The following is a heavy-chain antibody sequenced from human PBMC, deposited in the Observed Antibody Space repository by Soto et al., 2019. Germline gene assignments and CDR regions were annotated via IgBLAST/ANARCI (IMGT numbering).Heavy chain of an antibody. CDR1: GYTFTGYY. CDR2: INPNSGGT. V-gene: IGHV1-2*04. Sequence: EASVKVSCKASGYTFTGYYMHWVRQAPGQGLEWMGWINPNSGGTNYAQKFQGWVTMTRDTSISTAYMELSRLRSDDTAVYYCARAIALIGSPSYYYYGMDVWGQGTTVTVSS. D-gene: IGHD3-9*01. CDR3: ARAIALIGSPSYYYYGMDV. J-gene: IGHJ6*02.